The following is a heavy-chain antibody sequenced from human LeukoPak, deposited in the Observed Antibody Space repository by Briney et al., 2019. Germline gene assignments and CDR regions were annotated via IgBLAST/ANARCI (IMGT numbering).Heavy chain of an antibody. D-gene: IGHD2-15*01. CDR2: ISAYNGNT. J-gene: IGHJ4*02. CDR1: GYTFTSYG. Sequence: ASVKVSCKASGYTFTSYGITWVRQAPGQGLEWMGWISAYNGNTNYAQKFQGRLTMTTDTSTNTAYMELRSLRPDDTAVYYCARDFFHGHCSGLTCLLLDSWGLGSLVTVSS. CDR3: ARDFFHGHCSGLTCLLLDS. V-gene: IGHV1-18*01.